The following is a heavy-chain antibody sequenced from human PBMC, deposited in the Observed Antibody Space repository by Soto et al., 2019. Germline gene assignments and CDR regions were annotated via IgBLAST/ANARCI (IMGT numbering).Heavy chain of an antibody. CDR3: AMTWRGVGLYYEVEY. D-gene: IGHD3-3*01. J-gene: IGHJ4*01. Sequence: EVQLLESGGGLVQPGGSLRLSCAASGLTFSNYAMSWVRQAPGKGLEWVSGISGSGGRTFYSDSVKGRFTISRDNSKNTLYLQMNSLRVDYTAVYYFAMTWRGVGLYYEVEYWGHGTLVTVSS. CDR2: ISGSGGRT. CDR1: GLTFSNYA. V-gene: IGHV3-23*01.